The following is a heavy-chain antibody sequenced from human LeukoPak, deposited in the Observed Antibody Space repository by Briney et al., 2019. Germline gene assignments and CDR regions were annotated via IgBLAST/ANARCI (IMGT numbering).Heavy chain of an antibody. CDR1: GYTLTELS. CDR3: ARELRYQLLSSEWFDP. V-gene: IGHV1-24*01. J-gene: IGHJ5*02. Sequence: ASVKVSCKVSGYTLTELSMHWVRQAPGKGLEWMGGFDPEDGETIYAQKFQGRVTMTEDTSTDTAYMELSSLRSEDTAVYYCARELRYQLLSSEWFDPWGQGTLVTVSS. CDR2: FDPEDGET. D-gene: IGHD2-2*01.